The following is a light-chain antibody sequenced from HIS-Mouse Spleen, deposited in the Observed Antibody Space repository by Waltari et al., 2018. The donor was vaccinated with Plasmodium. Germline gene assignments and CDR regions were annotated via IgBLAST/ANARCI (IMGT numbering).Light chain of an antibody. Sequence: SYQLPQPPSVSVSPGQTASIPCSGDALPTQYAYWYQQKSGQAPVLVIYEDSKRPSGIPGRFSGASSGTMATLTISGAQVEDEADYYCYSTDSSGNHRVFGGGTKLTVL. CDR2: EDS. J-gene: IGLJ3*02. CDR1: ALPTQY. V-gene: IGLV3-10*01. CDR3: YSTDSSGNHRV.